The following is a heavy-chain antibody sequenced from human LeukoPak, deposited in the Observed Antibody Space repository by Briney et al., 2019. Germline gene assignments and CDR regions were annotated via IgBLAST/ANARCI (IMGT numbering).Heavy chain of an antibody. CDR3: TRDSSILLWFGELQPGSFDY. D-gene: IGHD3-10*01. CDR1: GFTFGDYA. Sequence: GGSLRLSCTASGFTFGDYAMSWVRQAPGKGLEWVGFIRSKAYGGTTEYAASVKGRFTISRDDSKSIAYLQMNSLKTEDTAVYYCTRDSSILLWFGELQPGSFDYWGQGTLVTVSS. V-gene: IGHV3-49*04. J-gene: IGHJ4*02. CDR2: IRSKAYGGTT.